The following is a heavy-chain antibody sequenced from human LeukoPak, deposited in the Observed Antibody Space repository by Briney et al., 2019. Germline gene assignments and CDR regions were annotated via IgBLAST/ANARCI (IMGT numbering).Heavy chain of an antibody. D-gene: IGHD1-26*01. CDR2: IYRSGST. J-gene: IGHJ2*01. CDR3: ARSPPVRGLPNWYFDL. V-gene: IGHV4-38-2*01. Sequence: SETLSLTCAVSGYSISSGYYWGWIRQSPGKGLEWIGSIYRSGSTYYTPSLKSRVTISVDTSKNQFSLKLSSVTATDTAVYYCARSPPVRGLPNWYFDLWGRGTPVTVSS. CDR1: GYSISSGYY.